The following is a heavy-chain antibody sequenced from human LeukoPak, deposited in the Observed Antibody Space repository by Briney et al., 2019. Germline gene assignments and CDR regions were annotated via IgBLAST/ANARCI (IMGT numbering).Heavy chain of an antibody. CDR1: GYSISSGYY. CDR3: ARIGGDLQDS. Sequence: SETLSLTCIVSGYSISSGYYWGWIRQPPGKGPEYIGSIYHSGNTYYNSSLKSRVTISVDTSKNHFSLKLTSVTAADTAVYYCARIGGDLQDSWGQGTLVTVSS. CDR2: IYHSGNT. V-gene: IGHV4-38-2*02. D-gene: IGHD3-16*01. J-gene: IGHJ4*02.